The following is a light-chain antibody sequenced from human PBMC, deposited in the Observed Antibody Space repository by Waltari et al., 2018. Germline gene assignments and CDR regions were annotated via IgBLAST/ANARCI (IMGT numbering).Light chain of an antibody. CDR3: FSAADNNWV. V-gene: IGLV3-27*01. Sequence: SYELTQPSSVSVSPGQTAKILCSGDILAKKYARWFQQQPGQAPLLLIYEDSERPSEIPGRFSGSSSGTTVTLTITGAHVDDEADYYCFSAADNNWVFGGGTKLTVL. J-gene: IGLJ3*02. CDR1: ILAKKY. CDR2: EDS.